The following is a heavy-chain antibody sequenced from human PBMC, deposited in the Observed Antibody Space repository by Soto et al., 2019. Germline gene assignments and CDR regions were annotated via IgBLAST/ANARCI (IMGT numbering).Heavy chain of an antibody. D-gene: IGHD6-13*01. CDR2: ISSSSSYI. V-gene: IGHV3-21*01. CDR1: GFTFSSYS. J-gene: IGHJ4*02. Sequence: GGSLRLSCAASGFTFSSYSMNWVRQAPGKGLEWVSSISSSSSYIYYADSVKGRFTISRDNAKNSLYLQMNSLRAEDTAVYYCGRGRFEWSSNATPLTQFDNRGQGTLVPVSS. CDR3: GRGRFEWSSNATPLTQFDN.